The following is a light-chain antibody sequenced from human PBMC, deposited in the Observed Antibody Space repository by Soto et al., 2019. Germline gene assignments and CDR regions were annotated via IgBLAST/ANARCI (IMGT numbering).Light chain of an antibody. CDR2: EVN. CDR3: SSYTSRITLV. Sequence: QSAPTQPASVSGSPGQSITISCTGSSSDVGGYNYVSWFQQHPGKAPKLLIYEVNNRPSGISNRFSGSKSGHTASLTISGLQAEDEADYYCSSYTSRITLVFGGGTKLTVL. CDR1: SSDVGGYNY. J-gene: IGLJ3*02. V-gene: IGLV2-14*01.